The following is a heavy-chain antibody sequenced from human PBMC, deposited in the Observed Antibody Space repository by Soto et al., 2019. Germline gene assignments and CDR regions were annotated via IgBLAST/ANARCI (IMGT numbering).Heavy chain of an antibody. CDR2: LYHDGNS. Sequence: SETLSLTCTVSGDSISSSSYYWVWIRQPPGKGLEWIGSLYHDGNSYYNPSLRSRVTISVDTSKNHFSLKVTFLTAADTAVYYCARGYGDYGAFDYWGQGALVTVSS. D-gene: IGHD4-17*01. CDR3: ARGYGDYGAFDY. V-gene: IGHV4-39*02. CDR1: GDSISSSSYY. J-gene: IGHJ4*02.